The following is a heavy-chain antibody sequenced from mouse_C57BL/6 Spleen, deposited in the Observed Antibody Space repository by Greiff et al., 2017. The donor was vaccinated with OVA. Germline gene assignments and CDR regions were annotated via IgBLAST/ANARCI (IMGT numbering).Heavy chain of an antibody. V-gene: IGHV1-52*01. J-gene: IGHJ2*01. Sequence: QVQLQQPGAELVRPGSSVKLSCKASGYTFTSYWMHWVKQRPIQGLEWIGNIDPSDSETHYNQKFKDKATLTVDKSSSTAYMQLSSLTSEDSAVYYCARWGGIGLYYFDYWGQGTTLTVSS. D-gene: IGHD1-1*02. CDR1: GYTFTSYW. CDR2: IDPSDSET. CDR3: ARWGGIGLYYFDY.